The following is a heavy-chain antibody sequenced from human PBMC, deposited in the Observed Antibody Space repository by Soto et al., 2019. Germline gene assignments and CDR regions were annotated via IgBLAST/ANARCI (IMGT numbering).Heavy chain of an antibody. CDR1: GYTFNSYY. D-gene: IGHD5-18*01. CDR3: ARGGYAWYFDL. J-gene: IGHJ2*01. CDR2: FNPSGGST. Sequence: QVQLVQSGAEVKKPGASVKVSCKASGYTFNSYYIHWVRQAPGQGLEWMGIFNPSGGSTNYPQKLQGRVTLTRDTSTSTVYMELSSLRSADTAIYYCARGGYAWYFDLWGRGTLVTVSS. V-gene: IGHV1-46*02.